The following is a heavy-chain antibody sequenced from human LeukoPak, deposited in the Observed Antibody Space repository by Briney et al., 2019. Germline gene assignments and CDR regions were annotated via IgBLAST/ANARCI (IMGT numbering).Heavy chain of an antibody. D-gene: IGHD5-12*01. CDR2: ISGSGGST. Sequence: GGSLRLSCAASGFTFSSYAMSWVRQAPGKGLEWVSAISGSGGSTYYADSVKGRFTISRDNSKNTLYLQMNSLRAEDTAVYYCAKRAQDATVIRSHYYYYYYMDVWGKGTTVTVSS. CDR1: GFTFSSYA. CDR3: AKRAQDATVIRSHYYYYYYMDV. V-gene: IGHV3-23*01. J-gene: IGHJ6*03.